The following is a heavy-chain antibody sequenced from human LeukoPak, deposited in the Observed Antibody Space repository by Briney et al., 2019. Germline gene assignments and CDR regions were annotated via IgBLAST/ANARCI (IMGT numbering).Heavy chain of an antibody. D-gene: IGHD1-26*01. V-gene: IGHV3-30-3*01. J-gene: IGHJ4*02. CDR2: ISYDGSNK. CDR1: GLTFSSYA. CDR3: ARGPEWELLYFDY. Sequence: GRSLRLSCAASGLTFSSYAMHWVRRAPGKGLEWVAVISYDGSNKYYADSVKGRFTISRDNSKNTLYLQMNSLRAEDTAVYYCARGPEWELLYFDYWGQGTLVTVSS.